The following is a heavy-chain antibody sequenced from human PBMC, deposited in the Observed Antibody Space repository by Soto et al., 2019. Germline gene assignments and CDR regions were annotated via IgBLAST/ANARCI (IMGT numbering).Heavy chain of an antibody. CDR1: GVSISSYY. CDR2: IYYSGST. CDR3: ARGGISHWAYFYYMDV. D-gene: IGHD2-21*01. V-gene: IGHV4-59*12. J-gene: IGHJ6*03. Sequence: PSETLSLTCTVSGVSISSYYWSWIRQPPGKGLEWIGYIYYSGSTNYNPSLKSRVTISVDTSKNQFSLKLNSVTAADTATYYCARGGISHWAYFYYMDVWDRGTTVTVSS.